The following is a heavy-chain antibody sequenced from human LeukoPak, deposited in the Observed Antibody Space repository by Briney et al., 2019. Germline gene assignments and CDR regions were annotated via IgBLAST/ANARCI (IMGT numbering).Heavy chain of an antibody. CDR3: ARDGYSYGLGWFDP. CDR2: IYYSGST. J-gene: IGHJ5*02. Sequence: IYYSGSTNYNHSLKSRVTISVDTSKNQFSLRLTSVTAADTAVYFCARDGYSYGLGWFDPWGQGTLVTVSS. D-gene: IGHD5-18*01. V-gene: IGHV4-59*01.